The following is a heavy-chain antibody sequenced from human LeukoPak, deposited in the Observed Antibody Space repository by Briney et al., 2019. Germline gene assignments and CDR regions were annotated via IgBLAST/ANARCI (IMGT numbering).Heavy chain of an antibody. CDR3: ARGGSGWYPSGFDP. V-gene: IGHV4-4*07. Sequence: SETLSLTCTVSGGPISSYYWSWIRQPAGKGLECIGRIYTSGTTNYNPSLKSRVTMSVDTSKNQFSLKLSSVTAADTAVYYCARGGSGWYPSGFDPWGQGTLVTVSS. CDR2: IYTSGTT. D-gene: IGHD6-19*01. CDR1: GGPISSYY. J-gene: IGHJ5*02.